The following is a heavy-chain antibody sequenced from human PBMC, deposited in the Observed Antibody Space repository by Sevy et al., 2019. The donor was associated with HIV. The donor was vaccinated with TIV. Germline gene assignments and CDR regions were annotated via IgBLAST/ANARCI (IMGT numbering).Heavy chain of an antibody. J-gene: IGHJ6*03. Sequence: GGSLRLSCAASGFTFSSYSMNWVRQAPGKGLEWVSYISSSSSTIYYADSVKGRFTISRDNAKNSLYQQMNSLRAEDTAVYYCARDRDSSGYRHYYYYYMDVWGKGTTVTVSS. V-gene: IGHV3-48*01. D-gene: IGHD3-22*01. CDR1: GFTFSSYS. CDR2: ISSSSSTI. CDR3: ARDRDSSGYRHYYYYYMDV.